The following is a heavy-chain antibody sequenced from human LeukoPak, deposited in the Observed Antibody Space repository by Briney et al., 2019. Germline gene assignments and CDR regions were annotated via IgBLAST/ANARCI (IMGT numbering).Heavy chain of an antibody. J-gene: IGHJ5*02. CDR3: ARDSGTTGEVKFDP. CDR1: GGSISSCY. CDR2: IYTSGSI. Sequence: SETLSLTCTVSGGSISSCYWSWIRQPAGKGLEWIGRIYTSGSITYNPSLKSRVSMSVDTSKNQFSLKLSSVTAADTAVYYCARDSGTTGEVKFDPWGQGTLVTVSS. V-gene: IGHV4-4*07. D-gene: IGHD3-10*01.